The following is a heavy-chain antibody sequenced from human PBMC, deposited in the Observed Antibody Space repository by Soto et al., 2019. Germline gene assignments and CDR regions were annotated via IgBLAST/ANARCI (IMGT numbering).Heavy chain of an antibody. V-gene: IGHV3-74*01. CDR1: GFTSLNYF. J-gene: IGHJ4*02. Sequence: EVQLVESGGGLVQPGGSLRLSCEASGFTSLNYFMHWVRQAPGKGLVWVSRINSDGSLTTYADSVKGRFTISRDNAKNTLYLQMNSLTAEDTDVYYCARAPEYPKSGGLDYWGRGTLVNVSS. CDR3: ARAPEYPKSGGLDY. CDR2: INSDGSLT. D-gene: IGHD1-26*01.